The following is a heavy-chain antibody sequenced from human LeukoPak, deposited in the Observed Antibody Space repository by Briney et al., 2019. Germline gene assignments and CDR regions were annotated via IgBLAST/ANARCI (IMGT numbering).Heavy chain of an antibody. V-gene: IGHV1-2*02. Sequence: ASVNASCKASGYTFTGYYLHWVRQAPGQGLEWMGWINPNSGGTKYAQKFQGRVTMTRDTSISTAYMDLSRLRSDDTAVYYCATDGNNLCGFDYWGQGSLVTVSA. CDR1: GYTFTGYY. CDR3: ATDGNNLCGFDY. J-gene: IGHJ4*02. CDR2: INPNSGGT. D-gene: IGHD5-24*01.